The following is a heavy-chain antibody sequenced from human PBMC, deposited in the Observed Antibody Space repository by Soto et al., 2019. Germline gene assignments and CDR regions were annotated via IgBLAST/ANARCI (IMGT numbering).Heavy chain of an antibody. CDR3: ARIMSGDYSDYFDY. J-gene: IGHJ4*02. Sequence: PGGSLRLSCAASGFTVSSYYMTWVRQAPGKGLEWVSFIYTGGSAKYADSVKGRFTISRDNSKSTLYLQMNNLRAEDTAVYYCARIMSGDYSDYFDYWGPGTLVTVSS. V-gene: IGHV3-66*01. CDR2: IYTGGSA. CDR1: GFTVSSYY. D-gene: IGHD3-16*01.